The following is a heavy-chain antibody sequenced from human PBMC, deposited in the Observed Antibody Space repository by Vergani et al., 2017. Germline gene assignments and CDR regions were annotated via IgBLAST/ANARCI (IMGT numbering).Heavy chain of an antibody. D-gene: IGHD3-16*01. CDR3: AAQRRGCPPLGY. Sequence: EVQLVQSGAEVKKPGESLRISCKGSGYSFTSYWISWVRQMPGKGLEWMGRIYPSDSYTNYNPSFQGHVPISADKSISTAYLQWSSLKASGTAMYYCAAQRRGCPPLGYWGQGTLVTGSS. CDR1: GYSFTSYW. J-gene: IGHJ4*02. CDR2: IYPSDSYT. V-gene: IGHV5-10-1*03.